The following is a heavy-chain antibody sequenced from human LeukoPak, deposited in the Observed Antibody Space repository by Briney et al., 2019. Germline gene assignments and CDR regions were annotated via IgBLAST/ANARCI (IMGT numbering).Heavy chain of an antibody. CDR2: IIPIFGIA. Sequence: SVKVSCKASGGTFSSYAISWVRQAPGQGLEWMGRIIPIFGIANYAQKFQGRVTITADKSTSTAYMELSSLRSEDTAVYYCARVYGGNSEDYWGQGTLVTVSP. D-gene: IGHD4-23*01. CDR1: GGTFSSYA. CDR3: ARVYGGNSEDY. V-gene: IGHV1-69*04. J-gene: IGHJ4*02.